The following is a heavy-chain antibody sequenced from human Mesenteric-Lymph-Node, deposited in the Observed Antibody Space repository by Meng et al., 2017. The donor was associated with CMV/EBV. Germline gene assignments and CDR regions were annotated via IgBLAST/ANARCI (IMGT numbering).Heavy chain of an antibody. CDR2: IYYSGST. CDR3: ARTNSMDV. Sequence: SETLSLTFTVSGGSISYYWSWIRQPPGKGLEWIGNIYYSGSTNYNPSLKSRVTISVDTSKNQLSLKLSSVTAADTAVYYCARTNSMDVWGQGTTVTVSS. J-gene: IGHJ6*02. CDR1: GGSISYY. V-gene: IGHV4-59*01.